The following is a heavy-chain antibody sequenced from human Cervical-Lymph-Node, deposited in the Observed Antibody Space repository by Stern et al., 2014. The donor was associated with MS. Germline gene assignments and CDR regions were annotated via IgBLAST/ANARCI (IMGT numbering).Heavy chain of an antibody. CDR3: ARHPAAAGTGVHLEY. CDR2: IWHDGKNE. V-gene: IGHV3-33*01. Sequence: VQLVESGGGVVQPGRSLRLSCAASGFSFSSYGMYWVRQAPGKGVEWVSVIWHDGKNEYYADSVKGRFTISRDNAKSTVYLQMNSLRDEDTAVYFCARHPAAAGTGVHLEYWGQGTLVIVSS. D-gene: IGHD6-13*01. CDR1: GFSFSSYG. J-gene: IGHJ4*02.